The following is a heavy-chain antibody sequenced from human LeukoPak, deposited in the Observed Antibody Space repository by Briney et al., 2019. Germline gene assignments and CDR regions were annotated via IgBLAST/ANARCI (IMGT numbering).Heavy chain of an antibody. Sequence: SETLSLTWAVYGGSFSGYYWSWIRQPPGKGLEWIGEINHSGSTNYNPSLKSRVTISVDTSKNQFSLKLSSVTAADTAVYYCARVPATVTTQHYYYYMDVWGKGTTVTVSS. D-gene: IGHD4-11*01. CDR3: ARVPATVTTQHYYYYMDV. CDR2: INHSGST. V-gene: IGHV4-34*01. J-gene: IGHJ6*03. CDR1: GGSFSGYY.